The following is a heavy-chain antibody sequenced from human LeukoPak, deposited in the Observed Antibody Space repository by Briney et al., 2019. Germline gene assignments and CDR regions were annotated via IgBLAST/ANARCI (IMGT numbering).Heavy chain of an antibody. Sequence: GRSLRLSCAASGFTFDDYAMHWARQAPGKGLEWVSGISWNSGSIGYVDSVKGRFTISRDNAKNSLYLQMDSLRAEDTAFYYCAKAFYDSTGSAFDIWGQGTMVTVSS. CDR1: GFTFDDYA. CDR2: ISWNSGSI. V-gene: IGHV3-9*01. J-gene: IGHJ3*02. CDR3: AKAFYDSTGSAFDI. D-gene: IGHD3-22*01.